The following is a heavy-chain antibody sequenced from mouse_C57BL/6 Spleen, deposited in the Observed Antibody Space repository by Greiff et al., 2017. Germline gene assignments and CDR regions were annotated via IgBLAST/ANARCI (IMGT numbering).Heavy chain of an antibody. J-gene: IGHJ2*01. V-gene: IGHV1-64*01. Sequence: QVQLQQPGAELVKPGASVKLSCKASGYTFTSYWMHWVKQRPGQGLEWIGMIHPNSGSTNYNEKFKSKATLTVDKSSSTAYMQLSSLTSEDSAVYYCARRTMVTGYLDYWGQGTTLTVSS. D-gene: IGHD2-2*01. CDR2: IHPNSGST. CDR3: ARRTMVTGYLDY. CDR1: GYTFTSYW.